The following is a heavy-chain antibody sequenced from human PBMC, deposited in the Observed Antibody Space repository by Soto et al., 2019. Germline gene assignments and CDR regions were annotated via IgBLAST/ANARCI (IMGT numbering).Heavy chain of an antibody. Sequence: SETLSLTCTVSGGSISSSSYYWGWIRQPPGKGLEWIGSIYYSGSTYYNPSLKSRVTISVDTSKNQFSLKLSSVTAADTAVYYCARLRRFNGVGRDYWGQGTLVTVSS. CDR1: GGSISSSSYY. V-gene: IGHV4-39*01. CDR2: IYYSGST. D-gene: IGHD3-10*01. J-gene: IGHJ4*02. CDR3: ARLRRFNGVGRDY.